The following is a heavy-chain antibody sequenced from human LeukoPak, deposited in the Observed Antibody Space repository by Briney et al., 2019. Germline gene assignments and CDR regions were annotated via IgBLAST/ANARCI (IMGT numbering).Heavy chain of an antibody. Sequence: GGSLRLSCAASGFTFDDYAMHWVRQAPGKGLEWVSLISGDGGSTYYADSVKGRFTISRDNSKNSLYLQMNSLRAEDTAVYYCARAGIFGVVSYYYYMDVWGKGTTVTVSS. V-gene: IGHV3-43*02. CDR2: ISGDGGST. CDR3: ARAGIFGVVSYYYYMDV. D-gene: IGHD3-3*01. J-gene: IGHJ6*03. CDR1: GFTFDDYA.